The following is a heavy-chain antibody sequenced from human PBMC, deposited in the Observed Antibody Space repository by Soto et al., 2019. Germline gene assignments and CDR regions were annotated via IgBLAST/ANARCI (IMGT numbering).Heavy chain of an antibody. D-gene: IGHD2-2*01. CDR1: GGTFSSYA. V-gene: IGHV1-69*01. Sequence: QVQLVQSGAEVKKPGSSVKVSCKASGGTFSSYAISWVRQAPGQGLEWMGGIIPIFGTANYAQKFQGRVTITADESTSTAYMELSSLRSENTAMYYCAREGRGCSSTSCYSGSRGMDVWGQGTTVTVSS. CDR2: IIPIFGTA. J-gene: IGHJ6*02. CDR3: AREGRGCSSTSCYSGSRGMDV.